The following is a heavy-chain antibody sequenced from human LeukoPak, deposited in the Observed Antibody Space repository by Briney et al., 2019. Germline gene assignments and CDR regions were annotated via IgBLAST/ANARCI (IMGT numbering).Heavy chain of an antibody. J-gene: IGHJ4*02. D-gene: IGHD3-10*01. CDR1: GFTFSSYA. Sequence: GGSLRLSCAASGFTFSSYAMSWVRQAPGKGLEWVSAISGSGGSTYYADSVKGRFTISRDNSKNTLYLQMNSLRAEDTAVYYCAEFRGVGSGSYYNKNYYFDYWGQGTLVTVSS. CDR2: ISGSGGST. V-gene: IGHV3-23*01. CDR3: AEFRGVGSGSYYNKNYYFDY.